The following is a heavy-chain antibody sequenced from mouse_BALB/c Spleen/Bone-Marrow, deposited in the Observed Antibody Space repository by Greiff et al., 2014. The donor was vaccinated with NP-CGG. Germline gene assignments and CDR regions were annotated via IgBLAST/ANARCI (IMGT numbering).Heavy chain of an antibody. CDR2: IYPGSGNT. Sequence: QVQLQQPGTELARPGASVKLSCKASGYTFTDYYINWVEQRTGQGLEWIGEIYPGSGNTYYNEKFKGKATLTADKSSSTAYMQLSSLTSEDSAVYFCASSGDGYPRDAMDYWGQGTSVTVSS. D-gene: IGHD2-3*01. V-gene: IGHV1-77*01. CDR3: ASSGDGYPRDAMDY. CDR1: GYTFTDYY. J-gene: IGHJ4*01.